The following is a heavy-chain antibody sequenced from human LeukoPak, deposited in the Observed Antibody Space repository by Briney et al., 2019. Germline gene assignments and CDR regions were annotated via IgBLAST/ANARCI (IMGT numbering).Heavy chain of an antibody. CDR3: ASWYYGSGHYRIFDY. V-gene: IGHV3-30-3*01. CDR1: RFTFSTYI. J-gene: IGHJ4*02. CDR2: ISSDGSNK. Sequence: GGSLRLSCVASRFTFSTYIMHWFRQAPGKGLEWVAVISSDGSNKYYADSVKGRFTVSRDNTKNSLYLQINNLRAEDTAVYYCASWYYGSGHYRIFDYWGQGTLVTVSS. D-gene: IGHD3-10*01.